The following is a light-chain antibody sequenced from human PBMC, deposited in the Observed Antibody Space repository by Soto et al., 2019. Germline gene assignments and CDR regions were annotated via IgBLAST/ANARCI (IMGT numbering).Light chain of an antibody. J-gene: IGLJ1*01. CDR1: SSNIGGYD. CDR2: ANS. CDR3: QSYDSSLSGYV. Sequence: QSVLTQPPSVSGAPGQRGTFSCTGSSSNIGGYDVHWYQQLPGTAPKLLIYANSNRPSGVPDRFSGSKSGSSVSLAITGLQAEDEAEYYCQSYDSSLSGYVFGAGTKLTVL. V-gene: IGLV1-40*01.